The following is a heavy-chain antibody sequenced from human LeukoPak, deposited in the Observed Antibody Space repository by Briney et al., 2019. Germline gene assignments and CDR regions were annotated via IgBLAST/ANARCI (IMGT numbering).Heavy chain of an antibody. CDR3: ARLYYYDSSGSPTDDAFDI. Sequence: SETLSLTCTVSGGSISSSSYYWGWLRQPPGTGLEWLGSIYYSGSTYYNPSLKSRVTISVDTSKNQFSLKLSSVTAADTAVYYCARLYYYDSSGSPTDDAFDIWGQGTMVTVSS. D-gene: IGHD3-22*01. CDR1: GGSISSSSYY. J-gene: IGHJ3*02. V-gene: IGHV4-39*07. CDR2: IYYSGST.